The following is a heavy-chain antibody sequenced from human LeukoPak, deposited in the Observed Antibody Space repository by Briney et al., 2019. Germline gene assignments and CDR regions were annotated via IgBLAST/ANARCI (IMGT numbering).Heavy chain of an antibody. CDR2: ISGSGGST. Sequence: GGSLRLSCAASGFTFSSYAMSWVRQAPGKGLEWVSAISGSGGSTYYADSVRGRFTISRDNSKNTLYLQMNSLRAEDTAVYYCAMYSSSAEIDYWGQGTLVTVSS. V-gene: IGHV3-23*01. J-gene: IGHJ4*02. D-gene: IGHD6-6*01. CDR1: GFTFSSYA. CDR3: AMYSSSAEIDY.